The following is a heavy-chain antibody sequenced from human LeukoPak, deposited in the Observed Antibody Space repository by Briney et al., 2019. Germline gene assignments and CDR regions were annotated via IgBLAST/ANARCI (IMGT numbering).Heavy chain of an antibody. Sequence: ASVKVSCKASGGTFSSYAISWVRQAPGQGLEWMGRIIPIFGTANYAQKFQGRVTITADKSTSTAYMELSSLRSEDTAVYYCARDQVSEGYFDYWGQGTLVTVSS. V-gene: IGHV1-69*06. CDR1: GGTFSSYA. CDR2: IIPIFGTA. D-gene: IGHD6-6*01. CDR3: ARDQVSEGYFDY. J-gene: IGHJ4*02.